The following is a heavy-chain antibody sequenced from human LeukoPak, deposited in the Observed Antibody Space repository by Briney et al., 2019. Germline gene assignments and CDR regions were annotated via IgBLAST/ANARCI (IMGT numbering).Heavy chain of an antibody. Sequence: GRSLRLSCAASGFTFDDYAMHWVRQAPGKGLEWVSGISWNSGSIGYADSVKGRFTISRDNAKNSLYLQMNSLRAEDTALYYCAKDGSEPTYYDSRYFDYWGQGTLVTVSS. J-gene: IGHJ4*02. CDR2: ISWNSGSI. D-gene: IGHD3-3*01. CDR1: GFTFDDYA. CDR3: AKDGSEPTYYDSRYFDY. V-gene: IGHV3-9*01.